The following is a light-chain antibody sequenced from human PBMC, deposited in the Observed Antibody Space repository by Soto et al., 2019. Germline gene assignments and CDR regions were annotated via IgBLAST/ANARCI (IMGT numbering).Light chain of an antibody. Sequence: EIVLTQSPGTLSLSPGERATLSCRASQTVRNNYLAWYQQKPGQAPRLLIYDASSRATGIPDRFSGGGSGTDFTLTISSLQPDDFATYYCQQYNSYSPWTFGQGTKVDIK. CDR2: DAS. V-gene: IGKV3-20*01. J-gene: IGKJ1*01. CDR3: QQYNSYSPWT. CDR1: QTVRNNY.